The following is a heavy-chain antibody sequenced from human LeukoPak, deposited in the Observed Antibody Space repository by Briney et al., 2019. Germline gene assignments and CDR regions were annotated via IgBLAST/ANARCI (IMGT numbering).Heavy chain of an antibody. D-gene: IGHD1-1*01. J-gene: IGHJ4*02. CDR3: AKSGAHWNVYFDY. CDR2: ISGSGGST. V-gene: IGHV3-23*01. CDR1: GFTFSSSA. Sequence: GGSLRLSCAASGFTFSSSAMSWVRQAPGKGLEWVSSISGSGGSTYYADSVKGRFTISRDNSKNTLYLQMNSLRAEDTAVYYCAKSGAHWNVYFDYWGQGTLVTVSS.